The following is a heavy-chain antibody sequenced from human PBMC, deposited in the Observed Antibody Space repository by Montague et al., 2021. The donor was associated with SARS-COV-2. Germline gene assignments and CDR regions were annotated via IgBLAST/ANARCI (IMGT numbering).Heavy chain of an antibody. V-gene: IGHV4-59*01. CDR2: IYYSGST. CDR3: ARGMGGSYLYYFDY. CDR1: CGSISSYY. D-gene: IGHD1-26*01. Sequence: SETLSLTCTVSCGSISSYYWSWIRQPPGKGLEWIGYIYYSGSTNYNPSLKSRVTILVDMSKNQFSLKLSSVTAADTAVYYCARGMGGSYLYYFDYWGQGTLVTVSS. J-gene: IGHJ4*02.